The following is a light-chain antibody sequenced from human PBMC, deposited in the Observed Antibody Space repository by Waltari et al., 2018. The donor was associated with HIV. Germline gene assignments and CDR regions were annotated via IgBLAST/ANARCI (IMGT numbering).Light chain of an antibody. V-gene: IGLV1-40*01. CDR1: SSHIGAGYD. Sequence: QSVLTQPPSVSGAPGPRVTIPCTGSSSHIGAGYDGQRYQQLPGKAPKLLISGNNNRPSGVPDRFSGSKSGTSTSLAITGLQAEDEADYYCQSYDSSLSDLLFGGGTKLTVL. CDR2: GNN. J-gene: IGLJ3*02. CDR3: QSYDSSLSDLL.